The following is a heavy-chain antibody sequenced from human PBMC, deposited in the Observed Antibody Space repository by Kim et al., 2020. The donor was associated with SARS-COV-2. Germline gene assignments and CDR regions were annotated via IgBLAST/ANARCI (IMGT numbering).Heavy chain of an antibody. V-gene: IGHV3-9*01. CDR2: ISWNSGSI. CDR3: AKDKSWSYGGADY. Sequence: GGSLRLSCAASGFTFDDYAMHWVRQAPGKGLEWVSGISWNSGSIGYADSVKGRFTISRDNAKNSLYLQMNSLRAEDTALYYCAKDKSWSYGGADYWGQGT. CDR1: GFTFDDYA. J-gene: IGHJ4*02. D-gene: IGHD1-26*01.